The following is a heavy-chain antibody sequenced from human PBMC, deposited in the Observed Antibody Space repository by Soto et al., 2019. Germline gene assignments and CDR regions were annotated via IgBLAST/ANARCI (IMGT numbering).Heavy chain of an antibody. J-gene: IGHJ3*02. CDR2: IYYSGST. Sequence: SETLSLTCPFSYGSISSYYWGWILQHPFKVLEWIGYIYYSGSTNYNPSLKSRVTISVDTSKNQFSLKLSSVTAADTAVYYCARYRYDYIWGSLSLDAFDIWGQGTMVTVS. D-gene: IGHD3-16*01. CDR3: ARYRYDYIWGSLSLDAFDI. CDR1: YGSISSYY. V-gene: IGHV4-59*01.